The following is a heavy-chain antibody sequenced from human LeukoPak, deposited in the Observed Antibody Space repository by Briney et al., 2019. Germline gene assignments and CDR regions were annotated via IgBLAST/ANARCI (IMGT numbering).Heavy chain of an antibody. D-gene: IGHD4-17*01. J-gene: IGHJ6*02. Sequence: GGSLRLSCAASGFTFSSYGMHWVRQAPGKGLEWVAVISYDGSNKYYADSVKGRFTISRDNSKNTLYLQMNSLRAEDTAVYYCAKDSWRSTTVTTRGICYYYGMDVWGQGTTVTVSS. CDR1: GFTFSSYG. V-gene: IGHV3-30*18. CDR3: AKDSWRSTTVTTRGICYYYGMDV. CDR2: ISYDGSNK.